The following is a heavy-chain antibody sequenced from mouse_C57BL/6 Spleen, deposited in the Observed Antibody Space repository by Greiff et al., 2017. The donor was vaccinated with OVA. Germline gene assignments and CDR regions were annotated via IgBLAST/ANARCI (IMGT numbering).Heavy chain of an antibody. CDR3: ARGGDYDDGGYFDV. Sequence: VNLVESGPGLVQPSQSLSITCTVSGFSLTSYGVHWVRQSPGKGLEWLGVIWSGGSTDYNAAFISRLSISKDNSKSQVFFKMNSLQADDTAIYDGARGGDYDDGGYFDVWGTGTTVTVSS. J-gene: IGHJ1*03. CDR1: GFSLTSYG. D-gene: IGHD2-4*01. CDR2: IWSGGST. V-gene: IGHV2-2*01.